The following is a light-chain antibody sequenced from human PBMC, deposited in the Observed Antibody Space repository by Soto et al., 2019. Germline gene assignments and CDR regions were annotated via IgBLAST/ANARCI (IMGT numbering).Light chain of an antibody. Sequence: QSALTQPPSASGSPGQSVTISCTGTSSDVGGYNYVSWYQQHPGNAPKLMIYEVSKRPSGVPDRFSGSKSGNTASLTVSGLQAEDEADYYCSSYAGSYVFGTGTKLTVL. CDR3: SSYAGSYV. V-gene: IGLV2-8*01. J-gene: IGLJ1*01. CDR2: EVS. CDR1: SSDVGGYNY.